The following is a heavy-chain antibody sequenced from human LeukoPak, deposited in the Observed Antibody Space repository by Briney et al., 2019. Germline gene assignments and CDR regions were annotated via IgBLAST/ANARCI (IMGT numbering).Heavy chain of an antibody. CDR3: ARQDGAVAGWFDP. D-gene: IGHD6-19*01. CDR1: GGSIFSSNW. CDR2: IFHSGST. V-gene: IGHV4-4*02. Sequence: PSETLSLTCAVSGGSIFSSNWWSWVRQPPGKGLEWIGQIFHSGSTSYSPSFQGQVTISADKSISTAYLQWSSLKAPDTAMYYCARQDGAVAGWFDPWGQGTLVTVSS. J-gene: IGHJ5*02.